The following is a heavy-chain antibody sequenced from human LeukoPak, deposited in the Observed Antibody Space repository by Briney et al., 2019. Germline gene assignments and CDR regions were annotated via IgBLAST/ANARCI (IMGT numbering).Heavy chain of an antibody. CDR3: ARYCSTTTCPNYYFNY. CDR1: GFSFTSYW. V-gene: IGHV5-51*01. Sequence: GESLKISCKGSGFSFTSYWIGWVRQMPGKGLEWMGIIYPGDSDTGYSPSFQGQVTISADKSITTAYLQWNSLKASDTAMYYCARYCSTTTCPNYYFNYWGQGTLVTVSS. D-gene: IGHD2-2*01. J-gene: IGHJ4*02. CDR2: IYPGDSDT.